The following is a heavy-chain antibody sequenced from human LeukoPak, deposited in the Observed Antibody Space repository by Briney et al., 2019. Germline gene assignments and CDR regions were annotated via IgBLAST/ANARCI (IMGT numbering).Heavy chain of an antibody. D-gene: IGHD2-21*01. CDR1: GGSFSGYY. Sequence: PSETLSLTCAVYGGSFSGYYWSWLRQPPGKGLEWIGEINHSGSTNYNPSLKSRVTISVDTSKNQFSLKLSSVTAADTAVYYCARGMSGTEIVVALYYFDYWGQGTLVTVSS. V-gene: IGHV4-34*01. CDR3: ARGMSGTEIVVALYYFDY. CDR2: INHSGST. J-gene: IGHJ4*02.